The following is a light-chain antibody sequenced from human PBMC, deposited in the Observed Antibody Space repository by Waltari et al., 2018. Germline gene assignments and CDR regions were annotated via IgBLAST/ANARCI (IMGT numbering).Light chain of an antibody. CDR2: GVS. CDR1: QSVSTN. Sequence: EIVMTQSPAILSASPGERATLSCRASQSVSTNLAWYQQKPGQAPRLLIYGVSTRATGIPDRFSGSGSGTEFTLTISSLQSEDFVVYSCQQYNDWPRTFGQGTKVEIK. CDR3: QQYNDWPRT. J-gene: IGKJ1*01. V-gene: IGKV3-15*01.